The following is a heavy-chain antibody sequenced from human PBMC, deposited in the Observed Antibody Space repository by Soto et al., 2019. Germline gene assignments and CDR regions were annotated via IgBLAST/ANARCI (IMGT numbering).Heavy chain of an antibody. D-gene: IGHD6-13*01. CDR3: ERGIQAPGR. V-gene: IGHV4-61*01. Sequence: SETLSLTCTVFGDSVSSGSYYWSWIRQPPGKGLEWIGYIYYSGSTNYNPSLKSRVTISIDTSKNQFSLKLSSVTAADTALYYCERGIQAPGRWGQGTLVTVSS. CDR2: IYYSGST. CDR1: GDSVSSGSYY. J-gene: IGHJ4*02.